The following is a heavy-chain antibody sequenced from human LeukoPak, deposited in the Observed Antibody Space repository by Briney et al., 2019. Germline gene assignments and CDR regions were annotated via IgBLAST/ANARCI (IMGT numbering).Heavy chain of an antibody. D-gene: IGHD2-21*02. CDR1: GFTFTKHW. CDR3: GRDIVGGGDDY. J-gene: IGHJ4*02. CDR2: IKEDGSVK. V-gene: IGHV3-7*01. Sequence: GGSLRLSCVASGFTFTKHWMSWVRQAPGRGLEWVANIKEDGSVKNYVDSVKGRFTISRDNARNSVSLQMNSLRAEDTAMYYCGRDIVGGGDDYWGQGTLVTVSS.